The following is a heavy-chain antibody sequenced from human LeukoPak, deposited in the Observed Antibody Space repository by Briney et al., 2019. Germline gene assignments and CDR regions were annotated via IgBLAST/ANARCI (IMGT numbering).Heavy chain of an antibody. J-gene: IGHJ4*02. CDR3: AREGGSGYYYFDY. CDR2: IYYSGST. CDR1: GGSFSGYY. V-gene: IGHV4-31*11. D-gene: IGHD3-22*01. Sequence: SETLSLTCAVYGGSFSGYYWSWIRQHPGKGLEWIGYIYYSGSTYYNPSLKSRVTISVDTSKNQFSLKLSSVTAADTAVYYCAREGGSGYYYFDYWGQGTLVTVSS.